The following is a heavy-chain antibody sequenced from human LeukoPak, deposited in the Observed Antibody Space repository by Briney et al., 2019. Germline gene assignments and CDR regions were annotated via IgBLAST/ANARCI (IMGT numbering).Heavy chain of an antibody. CDR2: ISGSGGST. V-gene: IGHV3-23*01. CDR3: AKPTYYDFWSGYPFDY. J-gene: IGHJ4*02. D-gene: IGHD3-3*01. Sequence: PGGSLRLSCAASGFTFSSYAMSWVRQAPGKGLEWVSAISGSGGSTYYADSVKGRFTISRDNSKNTLYLQMSSLRAEDTAVYYCAKPTYYDFWSGYPFDYWGQGTLVTVSS. CDR1: GFTFSSYA.